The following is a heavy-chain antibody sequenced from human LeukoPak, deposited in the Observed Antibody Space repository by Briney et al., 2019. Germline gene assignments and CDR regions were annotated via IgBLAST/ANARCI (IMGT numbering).Heavy chain of an antibody. Sequence: ASVKVSSKASGYTFTSYGISWVRQAPGQGREWMGWISAYNGNTNYAQKLQGRVTITTDTSTGTAYMELRSLRSDDTAVYHCARDTQPAMIVVNMGGYWGQGTLVTVSS. CDR3: ARDTQPAMIVVNMGGY. J-gene: IGHJ4*02. CDR2: ISAYNGNT. D-gene: IGHD3-22*01. CDR1: GYTFTSYG. V-gene: IGHV1-18*01.